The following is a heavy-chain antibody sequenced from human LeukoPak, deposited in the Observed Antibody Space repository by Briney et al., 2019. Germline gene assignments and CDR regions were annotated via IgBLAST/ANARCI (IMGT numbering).Heavy chain of an antibody. D-gene: IGHD2-15*01. CDR1: GFTLSNNY. CDR3: ARELGYCSGASCYFKYYGMDV. J-gene: IGHJ6*02. Sequence: GGSLRLSCAASGFTLSNNYMSWVRQAPGKGLEWVSVIYSGGSTYYADSVKGRFTISRDNSKNTLYLQMNSLRAGDTAVYYCARELGYCSGASCYFKYYGMDVWGQGTTVTVFS. CDR2: IYSGGST. V-gene: IGHV3-53*01.